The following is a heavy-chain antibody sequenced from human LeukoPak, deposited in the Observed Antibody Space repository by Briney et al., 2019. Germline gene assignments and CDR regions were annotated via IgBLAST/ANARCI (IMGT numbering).Heavy chain of an antibody. D-gene: IGHD3-3*01. CDR2: INNSGST. V-gene: IGHV4-34*01. CDR1: GGSFSGYY. CDR3: ARRGYDFWSGNFDY. J-gene: IGHJ4*02. Sequence: SETLSLTCAVYGGSFSGYYWSWIRPPPGKGLEWIGEINNSGSTNYNPSLKSRVTISVDTSKNQFSLKLSSVTAADTAVYYCARRGYDFWSGNFDYWGQGTLVTVSS.